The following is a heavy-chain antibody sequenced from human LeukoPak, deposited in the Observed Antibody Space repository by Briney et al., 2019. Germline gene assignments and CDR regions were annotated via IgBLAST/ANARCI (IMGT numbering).Heavy chain of an antibody. D-gene: IGHD3-3*01. Sequence: GASVRVSCKASGYTFTGYYMHWVRQAPGQGLEWMGWINPNSGGTNYAQKLQGRVTMTTDTSTSTAYMELRSLRSDDTAVYYCARGGYYDFWSGYYTGSLLYYYYYMDVWGKGTTVTVSS. V-gene: IGHV1-2*02. CDR2: INPNSGGT. J-gene: IGHJ6*03. CDR1: GYTFTGYY. CDR3: ARGGYYDFWSGYYTGSLLYYYYYMDV.